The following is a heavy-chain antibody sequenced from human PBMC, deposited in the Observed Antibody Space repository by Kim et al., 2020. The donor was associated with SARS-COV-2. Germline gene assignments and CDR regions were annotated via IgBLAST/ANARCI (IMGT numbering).Heavy chain of an antibody. CDR3: ASESQMATTTGYFDY. D-gene: IGHD5-12*01. Sequence: DSVKGRFTNARDNARNTLYLQMNSLRAEDTAVYYCASESQMATTTGYFDYWGQGTLVTVSS. V-gene: IGHV3-53*01. J-gene: IGHJ4*02.